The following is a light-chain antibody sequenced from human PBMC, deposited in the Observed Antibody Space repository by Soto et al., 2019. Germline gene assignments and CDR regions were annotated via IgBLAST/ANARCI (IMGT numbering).Light chain of an antibody. Sequence: IQMTQSPTSLSASVGDRVTITCRASQDIRNFVAWYQQKPGKAPKLLIYAASTLQSGVPSRFRGSRSGTDFTLTINSLQPEDVATYSWRQYSSVPVFGPGTKVAIK. V-gene: IGKV1-27*01. CDR3: RQYSSVPV. CDR2: AAS. J-gene: IGKJ3*01. CDR1: QDIRNF.